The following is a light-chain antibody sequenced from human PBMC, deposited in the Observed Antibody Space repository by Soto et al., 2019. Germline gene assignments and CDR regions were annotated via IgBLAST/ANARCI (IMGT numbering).Light chain of an antibody. CDR3: QSYGV. Sequence: LTQRHSVSESPGKTVTISCTRTSGSIASNYVQWYQQRPDSAPATLIYGDTLRPSGVPDRFSGSIDSSSNSASLTISGLQIEDEADYYCQSYGVFGGRTKVTVL. CDR1: SGSIASNY. CDR2: GDT. V-gene: IGLV6-57*04. J-gene: IGLJ2*01.